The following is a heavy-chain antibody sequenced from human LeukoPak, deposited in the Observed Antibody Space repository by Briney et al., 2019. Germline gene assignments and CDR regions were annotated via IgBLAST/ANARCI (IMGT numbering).Heavy chain of an antibody. CDR2: ISYDGSNK. D-gene: IGHD3-3*01. Sequence: PGRSLRLSCAASGFTFSSYAMHWVRQAPGKGLEWVAVISYDGSNKYYADSVKGRFTISRDNSKSTLYLQMNSLRAEDTAVYYCAREIRFLESNWFDPWGQGTLVTVSS. CDR3: AREIRFLESNWFDP. V-gene: IGHV3-30-3*01. J-gene: IGHJ5*02. CDR1: GFTFSSYA.